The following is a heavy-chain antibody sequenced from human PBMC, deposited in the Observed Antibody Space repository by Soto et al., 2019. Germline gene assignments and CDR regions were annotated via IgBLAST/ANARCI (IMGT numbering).Heavy chain of an antibody. J-gene: IGHJ6*02. CDR3: ARDADYGGSRGGMDV. D-gene: IGHD4-17*01. CDR2: IYYSGST. Sequence: QVRLEESGPGLVKPSETLSLICSVSGGSVNTADYFWSWIRHHPENGLEWIGYIYYSGSTRYNPSFKTRATRSIDTSKNQFSLRLNSVTVADTAVYFCARDADYGGSRGGMDVWGRGTTVTVSS. V-gene: IGHV4-31*03. CDR1: GGSVNTADYF.